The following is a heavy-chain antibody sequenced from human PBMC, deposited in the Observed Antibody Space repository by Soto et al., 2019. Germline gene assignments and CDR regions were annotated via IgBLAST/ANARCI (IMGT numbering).Heavy chain of an antibody. CDR2: ISYDGSNK. J-gene: IGHJ6*02. Sequence: GGSLRLSCAASGFTFSSYAMHWVRQAPGKGLEWVAVISYDGSNKYYADSVKGRFTISRDNSKNTLYLQMNSLRAEDTAVYYCARGPYGSGSYHPYYYYGMDVWGQGTTVTVSS. V-gene: IGHV3-30-3*01. D-gene: IGHD3-10*01. CDR1: GFTFSSYA. CDR3: ARGPYGSGSYHPYYYYGMDV.